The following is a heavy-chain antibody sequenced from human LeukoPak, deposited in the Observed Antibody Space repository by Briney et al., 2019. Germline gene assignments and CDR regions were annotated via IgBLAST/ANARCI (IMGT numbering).Heavy chain of an antibody. Sequence: PGGSLRLSCAASGFTFSSYGMHWVRQAPGKGLEWVAFIRYDGSNKYYADSVKGRFTISRDNSKNTLYLQMNSLRIEDTAVYYCVRDSYGDYVGGYFEYWGQGTLVTVSS. V-gene: IGHV3-30*02. J-gene: IGHJ4*02. D-gene: IGHD4-17*01. CDR2: IRYDGSNK. CDR1: GFTFSSYG. CDR3: VRDSYGDYVGGYFEY.